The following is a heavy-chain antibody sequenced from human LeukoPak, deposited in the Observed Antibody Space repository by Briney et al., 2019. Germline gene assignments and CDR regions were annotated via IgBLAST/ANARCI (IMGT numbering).Heavy chain of an antibody. Sequence: GGSLRLSCAASGFTFSSYAMNWVRQAPGKGLEWVSAISGSGGSTYYADSVKGRFTISRDNSKNTLYLQMNSLRAEDTAIYYCAKMGGSIAARPNYFAYWGQGTLVTVSS. J-gene: IGHJ4*02. CDR3: AKMGGSIAARPNYFAY. CDR2: ISGSGGST. CDR1: GFTFSSYA. V-gene: IGHV3-23*01. D-gene: IGHD6-6*01.